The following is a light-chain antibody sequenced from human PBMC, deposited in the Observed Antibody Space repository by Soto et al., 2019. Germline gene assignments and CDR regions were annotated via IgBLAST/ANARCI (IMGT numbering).Light chain of an antibody. CDR1: QSVSSSY. Sequence: EIVLTQSPGTLSLSPGERATLSCRASQSVSSSYLAWYQQKPGQAPRLLIYGASSRATGIPDRFSGSGSGTDFTLTISRLEPEDFAVYYCQQYGSSPYTFGHGNRLEIK. CDR3: QQYGSSPYT. CDR2: GAS. J-gene: IGKJ2*01. V-gene: IGKV3-20*01.